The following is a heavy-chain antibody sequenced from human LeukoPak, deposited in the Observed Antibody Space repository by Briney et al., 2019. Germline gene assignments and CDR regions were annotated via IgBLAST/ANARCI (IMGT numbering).Heavy chain of an antibody. V-gene: IGHV4-59*12. CDR3: ARGGRYCSSTSCSVGAFDI. Sequence: SETLSLTCSVSGGSIGTFFWSWIRQPPGKGLEWIGYIDDSGSTSYNPSLKSRVTMSLDTSKNQFSLRLSSVTAADTAMYYCARGGRYCSSTSCSVGAFDIWGQGTMVTVSS. CDR2: IDDSGST. D-gene: IGHD2-2*01. CDR1: GGSIGTFF. J-gene: IGHJ3*02.